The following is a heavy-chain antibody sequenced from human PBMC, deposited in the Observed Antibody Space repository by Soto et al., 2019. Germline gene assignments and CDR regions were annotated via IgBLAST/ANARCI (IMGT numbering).Heavy chain of an antibody. Sequence: PVGSLRLSCAASGFTFSSYAMSWVRQAPGKGLEWVSAISGSGGSTYYADSVKGRFTISRDNSKNTLYLQMNSLRAEDTAVYYCANKRGHGESAEYFQHWGQGTLVTVSS. CDR3: ANKRGHGESAEYFQH. CDR1: GFTFSSYA. V-gene: IGHV3-23*01. D-gene: IGHD4-17*01. CDR2: ISGSGGST. J-gene: IGHJ1*01.